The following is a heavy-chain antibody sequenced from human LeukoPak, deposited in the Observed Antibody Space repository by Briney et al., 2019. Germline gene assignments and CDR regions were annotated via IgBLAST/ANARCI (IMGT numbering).Heavy chain of an antibody. CDR2: INPNSGGT. CDR1: GYTFTGYC. V-gene: IGHV1-2*02. D-gene: IGHD3-9*01. J-gene: IGHJ3*02. Sequence: AAVKVSCKASGYTFTGYCMHWVRQASGQGLEWMGWINPNSGGTNYAQKFQGRVTMTRDTSISTAYMELSRLRSDDTAVYYCARVVDWLDAFDIWGQGTMVTVSS. CDR3: ARVVDWLDAFDI.